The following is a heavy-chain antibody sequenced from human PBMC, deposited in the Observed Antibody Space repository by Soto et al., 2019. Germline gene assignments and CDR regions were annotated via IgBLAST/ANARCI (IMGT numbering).Heavy chain of an antibody. V-gene: IGHV4-59*01. J-gene: IGHJ5*02. Sequence: SETLSLTCTVSGCSISSYYWSWIRQPPGKGLEWIGYIYYSGSTNYNPSLKSRVTISVDTSKNQFSLKLSSVTAADTAVYYCARDRGTGTWGQGTLVTVSS. CDR3: ARDRGTGT. CDR1: GCSISSYY. D-gene: IGHD3-9*01. CDR2: IYYSGST.